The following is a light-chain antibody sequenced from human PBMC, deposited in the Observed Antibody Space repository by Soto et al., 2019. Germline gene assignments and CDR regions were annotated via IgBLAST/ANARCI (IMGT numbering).Light chain of an antibody. CDR3: QQSSSTPLT. CDR2: KAS. CDR1: QTISSW. J-gene: IGKJ4*01. Sequence: DIQMTQSPSTLSGSVGDRVTITCRASQTISSWLAWYQQKPGKAPKLLIYKASTLKSGVPSRFSGSGSGTEFTLTISSLQAEDFATYYCQQSSSTPLTFGGGTKVDIK. V-gene: IGKV1-5*03.